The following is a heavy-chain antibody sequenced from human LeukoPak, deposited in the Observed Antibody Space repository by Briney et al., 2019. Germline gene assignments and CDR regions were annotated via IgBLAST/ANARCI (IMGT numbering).Heavy chain of an antibody. V-gene: IGHV6-1*01. J-gene: IGHJ3*02. CDR1: GDSVSSNSAA. D-gene: IGHD2-15*01. CDR3: ARGGAGGRAFDI. Sequence: SQTLSLTCAISGDSVSSNSAAWNWIRQSPSRGLEWLGRTYYRSKRYNYAVSMKSRLTINPDTSKNQFSLQLNSVTPEDTAVYYCARGGAGGRAFDIWGQGTMVTVSS. CDR2: TYYRSKRY.